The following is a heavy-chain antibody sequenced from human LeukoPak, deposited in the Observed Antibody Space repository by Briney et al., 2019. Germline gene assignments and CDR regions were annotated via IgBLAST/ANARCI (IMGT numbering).Heavy chain of an antibody. CDR2: ISSSSSYI. D-gene: IGHD1-1*01. V-gene: IGHV3-21*01. Sequence: PGGSLRLSCAASGFTFSTFTMNWVRQAPGKGLGWVSSISSSSSYIYYADSVKGRFTISRDNAKNSLYLQMNSLRPEDTAVYYCARDPPASYNWDGDYWGQGTLVTVST. CDR3: ARDPPASYNWDGDY. CDR1: GFTFSTFT. J-gene: IGHJ4*02.